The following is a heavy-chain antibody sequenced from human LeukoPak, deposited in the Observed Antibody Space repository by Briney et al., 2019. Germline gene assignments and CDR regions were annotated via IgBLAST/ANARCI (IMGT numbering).Heavy chain of an antibody. CDR3: AREVTSTGYYGGNNYYGLDV. CDR2: IYSGGST. J-gene: IGHJ6*02. CDR1: GLTVSSNL. V-gene: IGHV3-66*01. D-gene: IGHD3-22*01. Sequence: PGGSLRLSCAASGLTVSSNLMTWVRQAPGKGLEWVSLIYSGGSTYYADSVKGRFTISRDNSKNTLYLQMNSLRVEDTAVYYCAREVTSTGYYGGNNYYGLDVWGQGTTVTVSS.